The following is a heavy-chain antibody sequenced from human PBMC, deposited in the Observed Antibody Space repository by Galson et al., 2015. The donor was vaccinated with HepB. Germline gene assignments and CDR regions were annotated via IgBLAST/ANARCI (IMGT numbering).Heavy chain of an antibody. CDR3: ARDLVRGVVDLDY. J-gene: IGHJ4*02. Sequence: SLRLSCAASGFTFSSYSMNWVRQAPGKGLEWVSSISSSSSYIYYADSVKGRFTISRDNAKNSLYLQMNSLRAEDTAVYYCARDLVRGVVDLDYWGQGTLVTVSS. D-gene: IGHD3-10*01. CDR1: GFTFSSYS. CDR2: ISSSSSYI. V-gene: IGHV3-21*01.